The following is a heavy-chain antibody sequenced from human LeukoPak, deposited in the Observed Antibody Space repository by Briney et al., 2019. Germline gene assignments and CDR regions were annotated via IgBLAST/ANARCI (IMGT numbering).Heavy chain of an antibody. V-gene: IGHV3-48*04. J-gene: IGHJ4*02. CDR3: ARERGCSGGSCYSFDY. Sequence: GGSLRLSCTASGFTFSSYAMHWVRRAPGKGLDGVSYISSSGSTIFYAHSVKGRFTLPRDNAKNSLYLQMNSLRAEDTAVYYCARERGCSGGSCYSFDYWGQGTLVTVSS. CDR1: GFTFSSYA. D-gene: IGHD2-15*01. CDR2: ISSSGSTI.